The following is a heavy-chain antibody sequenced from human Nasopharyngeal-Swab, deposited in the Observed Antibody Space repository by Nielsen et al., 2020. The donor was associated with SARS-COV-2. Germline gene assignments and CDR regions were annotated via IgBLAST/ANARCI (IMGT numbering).Heavy chain of an antibody. CDR2: ISSSSSYI. J-gene: IGHJ4*01. D-gene: IGHD3-10*01. V-gene: IGHV3-21*01. CDR3: VKEIGAR. CDR1: GFTFNNYN. Sequence: GGSLRLSCAASGFTFNNYNFNWVRQAPGKGLEWVSSISSSSSYIYYADSVKGRFTISRDNAKNSLYLQMDSLGPDDTGVYYCVKEIGARWGPGTLVTVSS.